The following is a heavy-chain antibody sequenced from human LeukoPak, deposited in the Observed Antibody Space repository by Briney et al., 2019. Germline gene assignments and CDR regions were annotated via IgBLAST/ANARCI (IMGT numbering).Heavy chain of an antibody. CDR1: GFTFSSYS. CDR3: ARGAIDYYDSSGSFDY. V-gene: IGHV3-48*02. CDR2: ISGSSSTI. J-gene: IGHJ4*02. D-gene: IGHD3-22*01. Sequence: GGSLRLSCAASGFTFSSYSMNWVRQAPGKGLEWLSYISGSSSTIYYADSVKGRFTISRDNAKNSLYLQMNSLRDEDTAVYYCARGAIDYYDSSGSFDYWGQGTLVTVSS.